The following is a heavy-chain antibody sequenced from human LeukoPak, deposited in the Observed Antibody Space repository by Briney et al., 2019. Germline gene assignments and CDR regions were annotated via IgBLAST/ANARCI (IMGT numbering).Heavy chain of an antibody. D-gene: IGHD3-9*01. Sequence: SETLSLTCAVHGGSLSGYYWSWIRQPPGKGLEWIGEINHSGSTNYNPSLKSRVTISVDRSKNQFSLKLSSVTAADTAVYYCAREIDYDRAFDIWGQGTMVTVSS. CDR3: AREIDYDRAFDI. J-gene: IGHJ3*02. CDR2: INHSGST. CDR1: GGSLSGYY. V-gene: IGHV4-34*01.